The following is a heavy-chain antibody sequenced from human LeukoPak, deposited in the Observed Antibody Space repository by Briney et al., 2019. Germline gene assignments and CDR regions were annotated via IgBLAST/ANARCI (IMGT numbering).Heavy chain of an antibody. CDR3: ATAPYYYDRSGYYDFAY. J-gene: IGHJ4*02. CDR2: FDPEDGET. Sequence: ASVKVSCKVSGYTLTELSMHWVRQAPGKGVEWMGGFDPEDGETIYAQKFQGRVTMTEDTSTDTAYMELSSLRSEDTAVYYCATAPYYYDRSGYYDFAYWGQGTLVTVSS. CDR1: GYTLTELS. V-gene: IGHV1-24*01. D-gene: IGHD3-22*01.